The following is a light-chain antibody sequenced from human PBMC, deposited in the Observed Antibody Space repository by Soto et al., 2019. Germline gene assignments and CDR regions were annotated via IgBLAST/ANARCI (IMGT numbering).Light chain of an antibody. CDR3: PKYTNWPPWT. V-gene: IGKV3-15*01. CDR2: GAS. CDR1: QSVSSN. Sequence: EIVMTQSPATLSGSPGERATLSCMASQSVSSNLAWYQQKPGQAPRLLIYGASTRATGIPGRFSGSGSGTAFNITISSLQSEDFAVYYCPKYTNWPPWTFGQGTKVDIK. J-gene: IGKJ1*01.